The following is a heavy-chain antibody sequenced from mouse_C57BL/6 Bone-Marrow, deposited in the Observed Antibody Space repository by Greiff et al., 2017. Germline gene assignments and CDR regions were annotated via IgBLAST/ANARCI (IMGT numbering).Heavy chain of an antibody. CDR2: LSSGGSYT. CDR3: ATFYGSSPAWFAY. CDR1: GFTFSSYG. D-gene: IGHD1-1*01. Sequence: EVQLVESGGDLVKPGGSLKLSCAASGFTFSSYGMSWVRQTPDKRLEWVATLSSGGSYTYYPDSVKGRFTISRDNAKNTLYLQMSSLKSEDTAMYSCATFYGSSPAWFAYWGQGTLVTVSA. V-gene: IGHV5-6*01. J-gene: IGHJ3*01.